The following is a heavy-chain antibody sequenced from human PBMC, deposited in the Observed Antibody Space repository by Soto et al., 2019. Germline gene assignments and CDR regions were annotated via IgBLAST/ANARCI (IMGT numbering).Heavy chain of an antibody. V-gene: IGHV2-5*01. J-gene: IGHJ5*02. CDR3: AKVLGGYYIRPAPHWFDP. CDR2: IYWNDDK. D-gene: IGHD3-3*01. CDR1: GFSFRTSGVT. Sequence: QSGPTLVNPTQTLTLTCTFSGFSFRTSGVTVGWIRQPPGKALEWLALIYWNDDKRYNPSLKSSLTITKDTSRNQVVLTMTNMEPVDTATYYCAKVLGGYYIRPAPHWFDPWGQGILVTVSS.